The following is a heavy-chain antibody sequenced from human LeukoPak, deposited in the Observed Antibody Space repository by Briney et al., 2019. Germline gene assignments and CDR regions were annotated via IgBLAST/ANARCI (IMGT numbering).Heavy chain of an antibody. D-gene: IGHD4-17*01. CDR2: IWYDGSNK. V-gene: IGHV3-33*08. CDR3: ARDTVGFDY. Sequence: GGSLRLSCAASGFTFRSYAMSWVRQAPGKGLEWVAVIWYDGSNKYYADSVKGRFTISRDNSKNTLYLQMNSLRAEDTAVYYCARDTVGFDYWGQGTLVTVSS. CDR1: GFTFRSYA. J-gene: IGHJ4*02.